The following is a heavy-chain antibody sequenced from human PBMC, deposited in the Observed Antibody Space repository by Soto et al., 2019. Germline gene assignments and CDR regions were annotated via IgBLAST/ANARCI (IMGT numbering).Heavy chain of an antibody. J-gene: IGHJ6*02. CDR1: GFTFSSYA. CDR3: AKGLRSSSSSGLDV. D-gene: IGHD6-6*01. CDR2: ISGSGGST. V-gene: IGHV3-23*01. Sequence: EVQLLESGGGLVQPGGSLRLSCAASGFTFSSYAMNWVRQAPGKGLEWVSAISGSGGSTYYADSVKGRFTISRDNSKNTLYMQMNSLRAEDTAVYYCAKGLRSSSSSGLDVWGQGTTVTVSS.